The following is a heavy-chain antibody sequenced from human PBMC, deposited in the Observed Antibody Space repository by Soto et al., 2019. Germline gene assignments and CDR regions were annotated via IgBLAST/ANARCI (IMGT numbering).Heavy chain of an antibody. V-gene: IGHV4-4*02. J-gene: IGHJ4*02. CDR2: IYHSGST. CDR3: AREDYDSSGYYSY. Sequence: SETLSLTCAVSGGSISSSNWWSWVRQPPGKGLEWIGEIYHSGSTNYNPSLKSRVTISVDKSKNQFSLKLSSVTAADTAVYYCAREDYDSSGYYSYWGPGTLVTVSS. D-gene: IGHD3-22*01. CDR1: GGSISSSNW.